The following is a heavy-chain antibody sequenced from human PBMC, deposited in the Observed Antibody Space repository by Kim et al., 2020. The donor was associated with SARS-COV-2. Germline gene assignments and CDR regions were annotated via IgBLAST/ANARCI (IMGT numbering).Heavy chain of an antibody. CDR3: ASAYCGGDCYSHYYYYGMDV. Sequence: ASVKVSCKASGYTFTSYYMHWVRQAPGQGLEWMGIINPSGGSTSYAQKFQGRVTMTRDTSTSTVCMELSSLRSEDTAVYYCASAYCGGDCYSHYYYYGMDVWGQGTTVTVSS. CDR1: GYTFTSYY. J-gene: IGHJ6*02. D-gene: IGHD2-21*02. CDR2: INPSGGST. V-gene: IGHV1-46*01.